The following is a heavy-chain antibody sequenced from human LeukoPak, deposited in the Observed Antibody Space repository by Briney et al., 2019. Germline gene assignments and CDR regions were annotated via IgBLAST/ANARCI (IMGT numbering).Heavy chain of an antibody. CDR1: GFTFSSYW. J-gene: IGHJ4*02. Sequence: GGSLRLSCAASGFTFSSYWMNWARQAPGKGLEWVASINHNGNVNYYVDSVKGRFTISRDNAKNSLYLQMNSLRAEDTAVYYCARDYQNYWGQGTLVTVSS. D-gene: IGHD2/OR15-2a*01. CDR3: ARDYQNY. V-gene: IGHV3-7*01. CDR2: INHNGNVN.